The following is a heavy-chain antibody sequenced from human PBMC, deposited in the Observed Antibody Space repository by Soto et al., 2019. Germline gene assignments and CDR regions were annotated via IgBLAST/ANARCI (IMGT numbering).Heavy chain of an antibody. Sequence: GSLRSSGAASVFTFRTYPMSWVRQGPGKGLEWVSGISGSGISTYYTDSVKGRFTISRDNSKNTVFLQMNSLRDEDTAVYYCVKPPVITASYYYYDMDVWGQGTTVSVSS. V-gene: IGHV3-23*01. CDR1: VFTFRTYP. D-gene: IGHD4-4*01. CDR2: ISGSGIST. J-gene: IGHJ6*02. CDR3: VKPPVITASYYYYDMDV.